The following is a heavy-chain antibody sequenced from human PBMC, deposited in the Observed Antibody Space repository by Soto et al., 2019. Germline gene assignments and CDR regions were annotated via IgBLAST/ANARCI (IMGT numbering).Heavy chain of an antibody. D-gene: IGHD5-18*01. CDR2: INHSGST. CDR3: AREGYNFGPFDY. Sequence: PSETLSLTCAVYGGSFSGYYWSWIRQPPGKGLEWIGEINHSGSTNYNPSLKSRVTISVDTSKNQFSLKFNSVTAADTAVYYCAREGYNFGPFDYWGQGALVT. CDR1: GGSFSGYY. V-gene: IGHV4-34*01. J-gene: IGHJ4*02.